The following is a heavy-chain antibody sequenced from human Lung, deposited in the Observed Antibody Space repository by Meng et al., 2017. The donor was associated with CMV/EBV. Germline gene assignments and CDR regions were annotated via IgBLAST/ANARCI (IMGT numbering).Heavy chain of an antibody. D-gene: IGHD2-8*02. CDR3: ARDLLVESLNV. J-gene: IGHJ6*02. Sequence: GESLKISCAASGFTFSSYSMNWVRQAPGKGLEWVSSITSSGGYVYYADSVKGRFTVSRDNAKNSLWLQMNSLRAEDSAVYYCARDLLVESLNVWGQGTTVTVSS. CDR2: ITSSGGYV. V-gene: IGHV3-21*06. CDR1: GFTFSSYS.